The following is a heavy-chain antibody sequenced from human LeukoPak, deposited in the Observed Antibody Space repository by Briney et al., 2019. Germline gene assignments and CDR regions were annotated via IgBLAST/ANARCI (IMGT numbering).Heavy chain of an antibody. J-gene: IGHJ5*02. CDR1: GYTFTSYA. V-gene: IGHV7-4-1*02. CDR3: ARGPRFGELLWHWFDP. D-gene: IGHD3-10*01. Sequence: RASVKVSCKASGYTFTSYAMNWVRQAPGQGLEWMGWINTNTGNPTYAQGFTGRFVFSLDTSVSTAYLQISSLKAEDTAVYYCARGPRFGELLWHWFDPWGQGTLVTVSS. CDR2: INTNTGNP.